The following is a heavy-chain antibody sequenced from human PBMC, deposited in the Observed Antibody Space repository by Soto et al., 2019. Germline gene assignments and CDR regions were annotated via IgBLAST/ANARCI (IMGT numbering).Heavy chain of an antibody. V-gene: IGHV2-5*02. J-gene: IGHJ4*02. CDR3: AHSQDYGDYVDY. Sequence: QITLKESGPTLVKPTQTLTLTCTFSGFSLSTSGVGVGWIRQPPGKALEWLALIYWDDDKRYSPSLKSRLTIXKXXPQNQVVLTTTNMDPVDTATYYCAHSQDYGDYVDYWGQGTLVTVSS. D-gene: IGHD4-17*01. CDR1: GFSLSTSGVG. CDR2: IYWDDDK.